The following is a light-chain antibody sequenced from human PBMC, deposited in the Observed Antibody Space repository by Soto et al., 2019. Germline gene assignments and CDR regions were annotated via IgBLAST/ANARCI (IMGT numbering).Light chain of an antibody. Sequence: EIVLTQSPATLSLSPGERATLSCTASQRVRSNLAWYQHKPGQAPRLLIYDVSNRATGIPGRFSGSGFGTDFTLTISNVEPEDFAVYYCQQRDNWPWTFGQGAKVEIK. CDR1: QRVRSN. CDR3: QQRDNWPWT. CDR2: DVS. V-gene: IGKV3-11*01. J-gene: IGKJ1*01.